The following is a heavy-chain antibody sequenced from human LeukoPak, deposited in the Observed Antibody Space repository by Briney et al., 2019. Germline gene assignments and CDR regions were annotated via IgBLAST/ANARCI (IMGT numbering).Heavy chain of an antibody. CDR3: ARVNMITFGGVIDY. Sequence: SETLSLTCTVSGGSISSSSYYWGWIRQPPGKGLEWIGSIYYSGSTYYNPSLKSRVTISVDTSKNQFSLKLSSVTAADTAVYYCARVNMITFGGVIDYWGQGTLVTVSS. V-gene: IGHV4-39*01. J-gene: IGHJ4*02. CDR1: GGSISSSSYY. CDR2: IYYSGST. D-gene: IGHD3-16*01.